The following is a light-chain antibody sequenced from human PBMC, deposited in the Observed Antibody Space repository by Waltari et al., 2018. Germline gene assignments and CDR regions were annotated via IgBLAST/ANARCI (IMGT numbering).Light chain of an antibody. J-gene: IGLJ3*02. CDR2: VNSDGSH. CDR1: SGPTGTT. CDR3: QTGGHGTWV. Sequence: QLVLTQSPSASASLGAPVKPTCPLSSGPTGTTIPCLQKQPEKGPRYLMKVNSDGSHTKGDEIPDRFSGSSSGAERYLTISSLQSEDEADYYCQTGGHGTWVFGGGTKLTVL. V-gene: IGLV4-69*01.